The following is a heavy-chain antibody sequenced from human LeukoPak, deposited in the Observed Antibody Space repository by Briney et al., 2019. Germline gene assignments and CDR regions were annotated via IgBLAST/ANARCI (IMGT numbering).Heavy chain of an antibody. D-gene: IGHD1-26*01. CDR2: ISAYNGNT. J-gene: IGHJ4*02. CDR3: ARVRVGVSPFDY. CDR1: GYTFISYG. Sequence: ASVTVSCKASGYTFISYGISWVRQAPGQGLEWMGWISAYNGNTKNAQKLQGRVTMTTDTSTSTAYMELRSLRSDDTAVYYCARVRVGVSPFDYWGQGTLVTVSS. V-gene: IGHV1-18*01.